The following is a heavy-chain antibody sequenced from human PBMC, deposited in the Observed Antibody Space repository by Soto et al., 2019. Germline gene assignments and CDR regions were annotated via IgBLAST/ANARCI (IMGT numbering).Heavy chain of an antibody. D-gene: IGHD2-15*01. CDR3: GRVVIAASAHPDFDY. CDR2: IYNSATT. Sequence: PSETLSLTCTVSGGSVNSTNYYWGWIRQPPGKGLEWIGSIYNSATTYYNPSLKSRVTISVDTSKNLFSLNLNAVTAADTAMYYCGRVVIAASAHPDFDYWGQGTLVTSPQ. CDR1: GGSVNSTNYY. J-gene: IGHJ4*02. V-gene: IGHV4-39*01.